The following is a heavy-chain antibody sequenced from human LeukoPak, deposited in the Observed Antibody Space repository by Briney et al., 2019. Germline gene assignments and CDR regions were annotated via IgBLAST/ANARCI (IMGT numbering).Heavy chain of an antibody. CDR2: IYSGGST. V-gene: IGHV3-66*04. CDR1: GFTVSSNY. CDR3: ASHADYDSSGYRHYYFDY. J-gene: IGHJ4*02. Sequence: SGGSLRLSCAASGFTVSSNYMSWVRQAPGKGLEWVSVIYSGGSTYYADSVKGRFTISRDNSKNTLYLQMNSLRAEDTAVYYCASHADYDSSGYRHYYFDYWGQGTLVTVSS. D-gene: IGHD3-22*01.